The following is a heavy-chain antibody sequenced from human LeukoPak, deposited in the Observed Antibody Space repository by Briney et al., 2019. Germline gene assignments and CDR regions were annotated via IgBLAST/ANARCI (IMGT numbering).Heavy chain of an antibody. CDR3: VADLDY. Sequence: PGGSLRLSCVASGFTFNSYAMHWVRQAPGRGLDWVALIRYDGIDKYYADSVKGRFTISRDNSENTLYLQMNSLRAEDTAVYYCVADLDYWGQGTLVTVSS. J-gene: IGHJ4*02. V-gene: IGHV3-30*02. CDR1: GFTFNSYA. CDR2: IRYDGIDK.